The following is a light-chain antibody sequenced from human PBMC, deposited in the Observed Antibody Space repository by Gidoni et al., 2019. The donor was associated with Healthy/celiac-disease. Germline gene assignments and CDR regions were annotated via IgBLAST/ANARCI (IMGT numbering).Light chain of an antibody. Sequence: QPALTQPASVSGSTGQAITSSCTGTSSDVGSYNLVSWYQQHPGKAPKLMIYEVSKRPSGVSNRFSGSKSGNTASLTISGLQAEDEADYYCCSYAGSSTSVVFGGGTKLTVL. CDR1: SSDVGSYNL. CDR3: CSYAGSSTSVV. CDR2: EVS. J-gene: IGLJ2*01. V-gene: IGLV2-23*02.